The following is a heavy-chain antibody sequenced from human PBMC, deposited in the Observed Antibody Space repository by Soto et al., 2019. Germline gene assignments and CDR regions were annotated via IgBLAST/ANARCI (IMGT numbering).Heavy chain of an antibody. CDR3: ARDPGGDETLDAFAI. J-gene: IGHJ3*02. D-gene: IGHD2-21*02. CDR2: IYSGGST. V-gene: IGHV3-66*01. Sequence: EVQLVESGGGLVQPGGSLRLSCAASGFTVSSNYMSWVRQAPGKGLEWVSVIYSGGSTYYADSVKGRFTISRDNSKNTLYLQMNSLRAEHTAVYYCARDPGGDETLDAFAIWGQGTMVTVSS. CDR1: GFTVSSNY.